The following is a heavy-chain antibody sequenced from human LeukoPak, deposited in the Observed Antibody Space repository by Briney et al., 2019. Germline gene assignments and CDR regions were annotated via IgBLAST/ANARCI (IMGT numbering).Heavy chain of an antibody. Sequence: GGSLRLSCAASGFTFSSYAMHWVRQAPGKGLEWVAVISYDGSNKYYADSVKGRFTISRDNSKNTLYLQMNSLRAEDTAVYYCARENWGYSSGKNWFDPWGQGTLVTVSS. CDR2: ISYDGSNK. J-gene: IGHJ5*02. CDR1: GFTFSSYA. D-gene: IGHD6-19*01. CDR3: ARENWGYSSGKNWFDP. V-gene: IGHV3-30-3*01.